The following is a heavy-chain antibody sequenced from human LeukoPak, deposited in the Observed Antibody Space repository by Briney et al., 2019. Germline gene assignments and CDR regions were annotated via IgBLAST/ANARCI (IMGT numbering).Heavy chain of an antibody. CDR2: VYYSGDTYSGDT. CDR1: GGSIHNSNYY. V-gene: IGHV4-39*01. CDR3: ARHQKDCSGGSCYSRYYYGMDA. D-gene: IGHD2-15*01. J-gene: IGHJ6*02. Sequence: SETLSLTCTVSGGSIHNSNYYWGWIRQPPGKGLEWIGSVYYSGDTYSGDTYYNSSLKSRVSISVDTSRNQLSLRLTSATAADTAVYYCARHQKDCSGGSCYSRYYYGMDAWGQGTTVTVSS.